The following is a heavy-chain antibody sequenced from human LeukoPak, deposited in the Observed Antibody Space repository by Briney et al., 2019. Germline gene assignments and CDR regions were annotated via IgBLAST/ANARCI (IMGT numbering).Heavy chain of an antibody. Sequence: PGGSLRLSCAASGFTFDDYAMHWVRQAPGKGLEWVSGISWNSGSIGYADSVKGRFTISRDNAKNSLYLQMNSLRAEDTAVYYCATTPSYYYGSGSYYNAYNWFDPWGQGTLVTVSS. CDR1: GFTFDDYA. CDR2: ISWNSGSI. CDR3: ATTPSYYYGSGSYYNAYNWFDP. V-gene: IGHV3-9*01. D-gene: IGHD3-10*01. J-gene: IGHJ5*02.